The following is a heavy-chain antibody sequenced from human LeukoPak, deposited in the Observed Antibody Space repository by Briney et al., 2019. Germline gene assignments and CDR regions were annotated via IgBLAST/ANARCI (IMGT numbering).Heavy chain of an antibody. Sequence: GGSLRLSCAASGFTFSIYTMNWVRQAPGKGLDWVSSISPTSAYIYYQDSVKGRFTISRDDAKNSLYLEMDSLRAEDTAVYYCAREGSSSWYVGEDYYYYAMDVWGQGTTVTVSS. CDR1: GFTFSIYT. V-gene: IGHV3-21*01. CDR2: ISPTSAYI. D-gene: IGHD6-13*01. J-gene: IGHJ6*02. CDR3: AREGSSSWYVGEDYYYYAMDV.